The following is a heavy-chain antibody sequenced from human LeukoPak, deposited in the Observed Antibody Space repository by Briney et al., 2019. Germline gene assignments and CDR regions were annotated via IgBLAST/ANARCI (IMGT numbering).Heavy chain of an antibody. D-gene: IGHD6-13*01. CDR3: AREGFDTSGWYGGVY. J-gene: IGHJ4*02. V-gene: IGHV3-21*01. Sequence: GGSLRLSCAASGFAFSTYSMNWVRQAPGKGLEWVSSISGSNTYIYYADSVKGRFTISRDNAKNSLFLQMNSLRAEDTAVYYCAREGFDTSGWYGGVYWGQGTLVTVSS. CDR1: GFAFSTYS. CDR2: ISGSNTYI.